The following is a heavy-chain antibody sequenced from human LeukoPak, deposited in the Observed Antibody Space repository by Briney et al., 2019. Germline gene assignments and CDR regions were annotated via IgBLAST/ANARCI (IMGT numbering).Heavy chain of an antibody. CDR1: GFTFKNYG. V-gene: IGHV3-30*02. Sequence: GGSLRLSCAASGFTFKNYGMHWVRQAPGKGLEWVAFIRYDGSDKFYADSVKGRFTISRDNSKNTLYLQMNSLRVEDTAVYYCRDPFDYWGQGTLVTVSS. CDR2: IRYDGSDK. D-gene: IGHD2/OR15-2a*01. CDR3: RDPFDY. J-gene: IGHJ4*02.